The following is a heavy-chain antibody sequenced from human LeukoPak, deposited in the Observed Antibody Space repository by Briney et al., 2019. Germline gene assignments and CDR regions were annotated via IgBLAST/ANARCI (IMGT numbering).Heavy chain of an antibody. CDR2: ISGSGGST. Sequence: PGGSLRLSCAASGFTFSSYAMSWVRQAPGKGLEWVSAISGSGGSTYYADSVKGRFTISRDNSKNTLYLQMNGLRAEDTAVYYCAKGECGGDCYSRYWGQGTLVTVSS. D-gene: IGHD2-21*02. V-gene: IGHV3-23*01. CDR3: AKGECGGDCYSRY. CDR1: GFTFSSYA. J-gene: IGHJ4*02.